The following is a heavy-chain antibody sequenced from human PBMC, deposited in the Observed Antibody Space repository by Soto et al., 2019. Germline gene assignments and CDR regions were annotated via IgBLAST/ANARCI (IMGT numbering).Heavy chain of an antibody. Sequence: GGSLRLSCAASGFIVSDDYMDWARQAPGKGLEWVGRIRNKVDSYTTEYAAFGKGRFTISSDDSKKLVYLKMNSLRIEATAVYYGARSKGRGPLDSLDIWGQGTMVTVSS. J-gene: IGHJ3*02. V-gene: IGHV3-72*01. D-gene: IGHD1-1*01. CDR3: ARSKGRGPLDSLDI. CDR1: GFIVSDDY. CDR2: IRNKVDSYTT.